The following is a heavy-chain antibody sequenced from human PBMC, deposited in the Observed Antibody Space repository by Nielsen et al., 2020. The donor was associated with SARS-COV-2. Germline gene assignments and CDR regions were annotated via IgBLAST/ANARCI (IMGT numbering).Heavy chain of an antibody. CDR2: ISYDGSNK. Sequence: GGSLRLSCAASGSTFSSYAMHWVRQAPGKGLEWVAVISYDGSNKYYADSVKGRFTISRDNSKNTLYLQMNSLRAEDTAVYYCARDQGPNYFDRDCYGMDVWGQGTTVTVSS. J-gene: IGHJ6*02. CDR1: GSTFSSYA. CDR3: ARDQGPNYFDRDCYGMDV. V-gene: IGHV3-30*04. D-gene: IGHD3-22*01.